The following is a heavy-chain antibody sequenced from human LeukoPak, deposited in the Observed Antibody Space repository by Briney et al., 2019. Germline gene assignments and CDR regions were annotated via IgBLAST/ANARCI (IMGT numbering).Heavy chain of an antibody. D-gene: IGHD2-2*01. CDR2: ISSNSSYI. Sequence: GGSLRLSCAASGFTFSSYSMNWVRQAPGKGLEWVSSISSNSSYIYYADSVKGRFTISRDNAKNSLYLQMNSLRAEDTAVYYCARDCRSTSCYEGTIDYWGQGTLVTVSS. CDR1: GFTFSSYS. V-gene: IGHV3-21*01. CDR3: ARDCRSTSCYEGTIDY. J-gene: IGHJ4*02.